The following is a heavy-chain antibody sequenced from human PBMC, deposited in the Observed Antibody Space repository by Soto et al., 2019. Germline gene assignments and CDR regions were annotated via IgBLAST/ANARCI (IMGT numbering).Heavy chain of an antibody. J-gene: IGHJ4*02. Sequence: GASVKVSCKASGGTFSSYAISWVRQAPGQGLEWMGGIIPIFGTANYAQKFQGRVTITADESTSTAYMELSSLRSEDTAVYYCARDPSMTTVTNDDYWGQGTLVTVSS. CDR2: IIPIFGTA. V-gene: IGHV1-69*13. CDR3: ARDPSMTTVTNDDY. CDR1: GGTFSSYA. D-gene: IGHD4-17*01.